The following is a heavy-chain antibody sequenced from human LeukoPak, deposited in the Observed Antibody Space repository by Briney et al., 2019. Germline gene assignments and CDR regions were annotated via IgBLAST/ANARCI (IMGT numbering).Heavy chain of an antibody. J-gene: IGHJ5*02. Sequence: ASVKVSCKTSGYTFTSYDMHWVRQAPGQGLEWMGIINSSGGSTSYAQKFQGRVTMTRDMSTSTIYMELRSLRSDDRAVYFCARGHGSGSTNWFDPWGQGTLVTVSS. CDR1: GYTFTSYD. CDR2: INSSGGST. V-gene: IGHV1-46*01. D-gene: IGHD3-10*01. CDR3: ARGHGSGSTNWFDP.